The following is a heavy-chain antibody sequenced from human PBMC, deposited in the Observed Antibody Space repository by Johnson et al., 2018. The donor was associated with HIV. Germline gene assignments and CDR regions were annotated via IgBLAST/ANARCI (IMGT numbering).Heavy chain of an antibody. V-gene: IGHV3-30-3*01. CDR3: AKDYSMRFGELGPTGDAFDI. CDR1: GFTLSSYA. D-gene: IGHD3-10*01. CDR2: ISYDGSNK. J-gene: IGHJ3*02. Sequence: QVQLVESGGGVVQPGRSLRLSCAASGFTLSSYAMHWVRQAPGKGLEWVAVISYDGSNKYYADSVKGRFTISRDNSNNTLYLQMNSLRAEDTAVYYCAKDYSMRFGELGPTGDAFDIWGQGTMVTVSS.